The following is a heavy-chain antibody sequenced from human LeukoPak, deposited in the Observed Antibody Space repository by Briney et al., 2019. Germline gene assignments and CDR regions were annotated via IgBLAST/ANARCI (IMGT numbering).Heavy chain of an antibody. Sequence: PSETLSLTCTVSGGSISSSSYYWGWIRQPPGKGLEWIGSIYYSGSTYYNPSLKSRVTISVDTSKNQFSLKLSSVTAADTAVYYCARGIRVAGYYFDYWGQGTLVTVPS. CDR3: ARGIRVAGYYFDY. CDR1: GGSISSSSYY. D-gene: IGHD6-19*01. J-gene: IGHJ4*02. CDR2: IYYSGST. V-gene: IGHV4-39*01.